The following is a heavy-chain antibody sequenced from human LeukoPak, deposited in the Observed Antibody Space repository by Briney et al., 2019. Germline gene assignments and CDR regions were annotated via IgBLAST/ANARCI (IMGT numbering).Heavy chain of an antibody. Sequence: SETLSLTCTVSGDSLSSSSYYWGGLRQPPGKGLEWLGTIYWSGSTYYNALLKSRVTISIATSKKQFSLKLHSVTAADTAVYYRDRFRPTIWGQGPLVYVST. V-gene: IGHV4-39*01. CDR2: IYWSGST. CDR1: GDSLSSSSYY. CDR3: DRFRPTI. D-gene: IGHD5-24*01. J-gene: IGHJ4*02.